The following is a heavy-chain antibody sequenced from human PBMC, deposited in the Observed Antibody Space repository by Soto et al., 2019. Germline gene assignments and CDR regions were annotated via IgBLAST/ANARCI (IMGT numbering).Heavy chain of an antibody. J-gene: IGHJ4*02. CDR3: ARDITTGLPDY. CDR2: IYYSGST. CDR1: GGSISTYY. V-gene: IGHV4-59*01. Sequence: SETLSLTCTVSGGSISTYYWSWIRQPPGKGLEWIGYIYYSGSTNYNPSLKSRITISVDTSKNQFSLKLSSVTAADTAVYYCARDITTGLPDYWGQGTLVTVSS. D-gene: IGHD3-22*01.